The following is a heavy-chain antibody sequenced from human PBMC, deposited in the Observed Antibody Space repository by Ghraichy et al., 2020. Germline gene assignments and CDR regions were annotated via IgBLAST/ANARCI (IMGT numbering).Heavy chain of an antibody. CDR2: ISWNSGSI. CDR3: AKSRAGSYYYGVDV. J-gene: IGHJ6*04. Sequence: GGSLRLSCAASGFTFDYYAMHWVRPAPGKGLEWVSGISWNSGSICYADSVKGRFTISRDNAKNSLYLQMNSLRPEDTSLYYCAKSRAGSYYYGVDVWGKGTTVIVSS. CDR1: GFTFDYYA. D-gene: IGHD2-2*01. V-gene: IGHV3-9*01.